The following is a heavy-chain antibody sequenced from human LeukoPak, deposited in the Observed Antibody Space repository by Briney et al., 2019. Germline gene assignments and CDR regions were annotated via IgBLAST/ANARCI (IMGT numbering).Heavy chain of an antibody. J-gene: IGHJ3*02. V-gene: IGHV3-30*04. CDR1: GFTFSSYA. CDR3: ARDSAPLEYYHDSSGYYGWGAFDI. CDR2: ISYDGSNK. Sequence: PGGSLRLSCAASGFTFSSYAMHWVRQAAGKGLEWVAVISYDGSNKYYADSVKGRFTISRDNSKNTLYLQMNSLRAEDTAVYYCARDSAPLEYYHDSSGYYGWGAFDIWGQGTMVTVSS. D-gene: IGHD3-22*01.